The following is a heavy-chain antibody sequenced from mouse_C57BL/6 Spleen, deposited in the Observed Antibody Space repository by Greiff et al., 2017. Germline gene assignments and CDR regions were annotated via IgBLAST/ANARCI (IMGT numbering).Heavy chain of an antibody. D-gene: IGHD1-1*01. CDR2: IDPEDGET. CDR3: ARDYYGSSAYFDV. CDR1: GFNIKDYY. J-gene: IGHJ1*03. Sequence: VQLQQSGAELVKPGASVKLSCTASGFNIKDYYMHWVKQRTEQGLEWIGRIDPEDGETKYAPKFPGKATITADTSSNTAYLQLSSLTSEDTAVYYCARDYYGSSAYFDVWGTGTTVTVSS. V-gene: IGHV14-2*01.